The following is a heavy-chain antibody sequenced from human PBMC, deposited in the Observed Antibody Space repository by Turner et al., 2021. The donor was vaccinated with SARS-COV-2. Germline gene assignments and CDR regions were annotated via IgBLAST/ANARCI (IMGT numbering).Heavy chain of an antibody. CDR1: GGSISSSSYY. J-gene: IGHJ6*02. Sequence: QLQLQESGPGLVKPSETLSLTCTVSGGSISSSSYYWGWIRQLPGKGLEWIGSIYYSGSTYYNPSLKSRVTISVDTSKNQFSLKLSSVTAADTAVYYCASPSVDFWSGSYYGMDVWGQGTTVTVSS. CDR2: IYYSGST. CDR3: ASPSVDFWSGSYYGMDV. D-gene: IGHD3-3*01. V-gene: IGHV4-39*01.